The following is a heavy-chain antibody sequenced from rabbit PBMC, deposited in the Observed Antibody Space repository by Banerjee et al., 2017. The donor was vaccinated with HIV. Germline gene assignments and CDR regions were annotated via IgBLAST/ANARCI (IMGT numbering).Heavy chain of an antibody. V-gene: IGHV1S45*01. J-gene: IGHJ6*01. CDR2: IYADKGSA. CDR1: GFSFSNKYV. CDR3: VRDYRYASSSGAYAT. Sequence: QEQLEESGGDLVKPEASLTLTCTASGFSFSNKYVMCWVRQAPGKGLEWIGIIYADKGSADYANWVNGRFTISSDNAQNTVDLQMNRLTEADTATYFCVRDYRYASSSGAYATWGPGTLVTVS. D-gene: IGHD1-1*01.